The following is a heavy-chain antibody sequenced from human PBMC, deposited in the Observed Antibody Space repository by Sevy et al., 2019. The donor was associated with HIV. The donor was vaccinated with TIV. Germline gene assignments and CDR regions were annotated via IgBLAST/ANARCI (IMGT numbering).Heavy chain of an antibody. CDR2: INTYNGNT. V-gene: IGHV1-18*01. J-gene: IGHJ6*02. CDR1: GYTLSSYG. CDR3: ARDKSVQVIFGVVRYNYGMDV. D-gene: IGHD3-3*01. Sequence: ASVKVSCKASGYTLSSYGISWVRQAPGQGLEWMGWINTYNGNTKYAQKLQGRITMTTDTATRTAYMEVRSLRSDDTVVYYCARDKSVQVIFGVVRYNYGMDVWGQGTTVTVSS.